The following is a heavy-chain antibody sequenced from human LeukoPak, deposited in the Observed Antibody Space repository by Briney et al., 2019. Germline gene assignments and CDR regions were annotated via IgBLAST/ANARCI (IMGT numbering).Heavy chain of an antibody. V-gene: IGHV3-33*08. Sequence: GGSLRLSCSASGFTVSSNYMSWVRQAPGKGLEWVAVIWYDGSNKYYADSVKGRFTISRGNSKNTLYLQMDSLRAEDTAVYYCARDRGGGWLHDAFDIWGQGTLVTVSS. CDR2: IWYDGSNK. D-gene: IGHD6-19*01. J-gene: IGHJ3*02. CDR3: ARDRGGGWLHDAFDI. CDR1: GFTVSSNY.